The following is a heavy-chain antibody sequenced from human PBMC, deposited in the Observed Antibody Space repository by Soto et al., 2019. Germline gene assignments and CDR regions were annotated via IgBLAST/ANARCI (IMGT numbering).Heavy chain of an antibody. Sequence: EVQLVESGGGLVQPGGSLRLSCAASGFTFSSYWMHWVRQAPGKGLVWVSRINGDGSRTSYADSVKGQFTISRDNARNTAYLQMMTLGDEDTAVYYCARGAGGAYYVDYWGQGTLVTVSS. V-gene: IGHV3-74*01. CDR1: GFTFSSYW. CDR2: INGDGSRT. J-gene: IGHJ4*02. CDR3: ARGAGGAYYVDY. D-gene: IGHD2-21*01.